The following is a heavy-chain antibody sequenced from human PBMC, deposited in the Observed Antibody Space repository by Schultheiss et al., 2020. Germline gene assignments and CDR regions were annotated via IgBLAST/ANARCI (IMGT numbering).Heavy chain of an antibody. CDR1: GGSISSYY. CDR2: IYYSGST. Sequence: SETLSLTCTVSGGSISSYYWSWIRQPPGKGLEWIGYIYYSGSTNYNPSLKSRVTISVDTSKNQFSLKLSSVTAADTAVYYCARGTWYDFWSGYTNLPYYYYGMDVWGQGTTVTVSS. J-gene: IGHJ6*02. V-gene: IGHV4-59*12. CDR3: ARGTWYDFWSGYTNLPYYYYGMDV. D-gene: IGHD3-3*01.